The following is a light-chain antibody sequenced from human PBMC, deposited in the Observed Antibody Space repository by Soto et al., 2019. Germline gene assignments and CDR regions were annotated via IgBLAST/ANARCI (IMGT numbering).Light chain of an antibody. Sequence: QSALTQPASVSGSPGQSITISCTGTSSDVGGYNYVSWYQQHPGKAPKLMIYEVSNRPSGVSNRFSGSKSGNTASLTISGLQAEDEADYYCSSYRRSSTLVFGTGTKLT. CDR1: SSDVGGYNY. CDR3: SSYRRSSTLV. V-gene: IGLV2-14*01. CDR2: EVS. J-gene: IGLJ1*01.